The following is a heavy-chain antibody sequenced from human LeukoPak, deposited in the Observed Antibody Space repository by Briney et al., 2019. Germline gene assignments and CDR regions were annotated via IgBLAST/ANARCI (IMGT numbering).Heavy chain of an antibody. CDR3: ARDKESQWLPGDY. CDR2: ISYGGGDK. Sequence: GGSLRLSCAASGFSFSSYAMHWVRQAPGKGLEWVAFISYGGGDKYYADSVKGRFTISRDHSRNTLYVQMNSLRAEDTAVYYCARDKESQWLPGDYWGQGTRVTVSS. V-gene: IGHV3-30*04. J-gene: IGHJ4*02. CDR1: GFSFSSYA. D-gene: IGHD6-19*01.